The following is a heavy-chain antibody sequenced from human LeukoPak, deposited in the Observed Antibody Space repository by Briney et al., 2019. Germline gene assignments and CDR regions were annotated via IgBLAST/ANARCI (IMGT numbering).Heavy chain of an antibody. V-gene: IGHV3-33*01. CDR3: ARDGQNGSPYATDV. J-gene: IGHJ6*02. CDR1: GFTFRSHG. D-gene: IGHD3-10*01. Sequence: GGSLRLSCAASGFTFRSHGMHWVRQAPGKGLEWVAGIWYDGSNEDYADSVKGRFTISRDNSKNTLYLQMNSLRVEDTDVYYCARDGQNGSPYATDVWGQGTTVTVSS. CDR2: IWYDGSNE.